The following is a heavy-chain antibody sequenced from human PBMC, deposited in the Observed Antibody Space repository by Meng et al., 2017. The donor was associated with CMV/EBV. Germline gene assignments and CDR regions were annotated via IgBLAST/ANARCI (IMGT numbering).Heavy chain of an antibody. CDR3: ARDRDGYNLYYFDY. D-gene: IGHD5-24*01. CDR2: IIPIFGTA. Sequence: KASGGTFSRYAISWVRQAPGQGLEWMGGIIPIFGTANYAQKFQGRVTITTDESTSTAYMELSSLRSEDTAVYYCARDRDGYNLYYFDYWGQGTLVTVSS. CDR1: GGTFSRYA. V-gene: IGHV1-69*05. J-gene: IGHJ4*02.